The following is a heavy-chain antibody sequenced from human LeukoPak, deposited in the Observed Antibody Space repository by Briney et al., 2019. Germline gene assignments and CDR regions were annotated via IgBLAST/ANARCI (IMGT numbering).Heavy chain of an antibody. CDR3: ARDPAMQTWLSAYYFDY. D-gene: IGHD3-22*01. V-gene: IGHV3-48*01. Sequence: PGGSLRLSCTASGFTFSNYAMNWVRQAPGKGLEWISYISSDGSTIYYADSVKGRFTISRDNARNSLYLQMNSLRAEDTAVYYCARDPAMQTWLSAYYFDYWGQGTQVSVSS. CDR2: ISSDGSTI. J-gene: IGHJ4*02. CDR1: GFTFSNYA.